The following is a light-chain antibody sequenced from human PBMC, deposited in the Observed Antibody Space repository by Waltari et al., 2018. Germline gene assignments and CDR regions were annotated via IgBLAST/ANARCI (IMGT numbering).Light chain of an antibody. CDR3: YSADSSGVHRV. J-gene: IGLJ2*01. CDR2: EDT. CDR1: ALPKKY. V-gene: IGLV3-10*01. Sequence: SYDLTQPPSVSVSPGQTARITCSGDALPKKYACGFQQKSGQAPVLVIFEDTKRPSGVPERFSGSSSGTMATLTISGAQVEDEADYYCYSADSSGVHRVFGGGTKLTVL.